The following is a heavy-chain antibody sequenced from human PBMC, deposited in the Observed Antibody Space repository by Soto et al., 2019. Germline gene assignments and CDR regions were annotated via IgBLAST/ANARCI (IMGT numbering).Heavy chain of an antibody. CDR1: GFTFSDFA. J-gene: IGHJ4*02. Sequence: EVQVLESGGGLVQPGGSLRLSCAATGFTFSDFAMSWVRQAPGKGLEWVSRIYGGGNGPHYADSVKGRVTISRDKSMNTLYLQMNSLRAEDTAVYYCAKMEGMDPWAYSFDYWGQGTLVTVSS. D-gene: IGHD2-2*03. CDR2: IYGGGNGP. CDR3: AKMEGMDPWAYSFDY. V-gene: IGHV3-23*01.